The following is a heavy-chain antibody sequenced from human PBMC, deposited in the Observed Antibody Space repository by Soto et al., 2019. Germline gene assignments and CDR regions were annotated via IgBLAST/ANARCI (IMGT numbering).Heavy chain of an antibody. CDR3: AVHAPSGDIPFDL. CDR1: GGSISGSISY. D-gene: IGHD4-17*01. J-gene: IGHJ4*02. CDR2: IYSGGAT. V-gene: IGHV4-39*01. Sequence: QLQLQESGPRLVKPSETLSLTCTVSGGSISGSISYWGWIRQPPEKGLEWIGSIYSGGATSYSPSLKARVNLFVDTSTNQFSLNLTSATAADTAVYFCAVHAPSGDIPFDLWGQGALVTVSS.